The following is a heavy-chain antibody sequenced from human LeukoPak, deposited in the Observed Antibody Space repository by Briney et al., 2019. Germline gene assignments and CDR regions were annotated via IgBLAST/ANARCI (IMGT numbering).Heavy chain of an antibody. CDR3: AKNTVGETIGWDAYDI. V-gene: IGHV3-23*01. CDR1: GFTFRSYA. D-gene: IGHD1-26*01. CDR2: ITGGGITA. Sequence: GGSLRLSCAVSGFTFRSYAMSWVRQAPGKGLEWVASITGGGITAYYADSVKGRFTIYRDNSKNTLYLQMNSLRVEDTAVYYCAKNTVGETIGWDAYDIWGHGTLGAVSS. J-gene: IGHJ3*02.